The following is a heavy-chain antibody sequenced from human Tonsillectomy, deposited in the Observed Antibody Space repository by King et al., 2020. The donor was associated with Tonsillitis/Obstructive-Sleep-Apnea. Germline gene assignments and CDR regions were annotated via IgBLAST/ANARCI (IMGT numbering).Heavy chain of an antibody. J-gene: IGHJ4*02. D-gene: IGHD6-19*01. Sequence: VQLVESGAEVKKPGSSVKVSCKASGGTFSSNGITWVRQAPGQGLEWMGGIIPILGIARYAQKFQGRVTITADKSTNTAYMGVSSLRYEDTAVYYCARLSSGYTSGWYGYWGQGTLVTVSS. CDR3: ARLSSGYTSGWYGY. V-gene: IGHV1-69*10. CDR1: GGTFSSNG. CDR2: IIPILGIA.